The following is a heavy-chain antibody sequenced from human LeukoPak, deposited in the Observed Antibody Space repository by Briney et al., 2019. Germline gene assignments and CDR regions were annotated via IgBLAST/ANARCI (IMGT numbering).Heavy chain of an antibody. D-gene: IGHD3-16*01. Sequence: SETLSLTCAVYGGSFSGYYWSWIRRPPGKGLEWIGEINHSGSTNYNPSLKSRVTISVDTSKNQFSLKLNSVTATDTAVYYCARHYGPWGQGTLVTVSS. CDR1: GGSFSGYY. CDR2: INHSGST. V-gene: IGHV4-34*01. J-gene: IGHJ4*02. CDR3: ARHYGP.